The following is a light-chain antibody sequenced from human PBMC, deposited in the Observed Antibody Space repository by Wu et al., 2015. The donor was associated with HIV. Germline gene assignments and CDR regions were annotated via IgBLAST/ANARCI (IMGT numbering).Light chain of an antibody. J-gene: IGKJ2*01. CDR3: QHYSSSPTMYT. CDR2: CS. CDR1: QSVSSNY. V-gene: IGKV3-20*01. Sequence: SSQSVSSNYLSLVPERKYLATAPTAPHLCCSSRATGIPDRFSGSESGTDFTLTISRLEPEDFAVYYCQHYSSSPTMYTFGQGTKLEIK.